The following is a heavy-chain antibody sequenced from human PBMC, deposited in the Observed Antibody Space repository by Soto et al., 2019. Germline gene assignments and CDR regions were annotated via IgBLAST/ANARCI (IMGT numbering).Heavy chain of an antibody. CDR2: IIPIFGTA. CDR3: ARTDSVVVVAAGWGAFDI. J-gene: IGHJ3*02. CDR1: GGTFSSYA. Sequence: GASVKVSCKASGGTFSSYAISWVRQAPGQGLEWMGGIIPIFGTANYAQKFQGRVTITADESTSTAYMELSSLRSEDTAVYYCARTDSVVVVAAGWGAFDIWGQGTMVTVSS. V-gene: IGHV1-69*13. D-gene: IGHD2-15*01.